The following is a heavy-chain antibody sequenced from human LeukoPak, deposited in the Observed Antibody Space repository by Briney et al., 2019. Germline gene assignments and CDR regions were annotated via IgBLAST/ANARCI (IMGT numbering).Heavy chain of an antibody. J-gene: IGHJ4*02. CDR2: INPSGGST. CDR3: ARGYCSGGSCYSNFDY. CDR1: GYTFTSYY. V-gene: IGHV1-46*01. D-gene: IGHD2-15*01. Sequence: EASVKVSCKASGYTFTSYYMHWVRQAPGQGLEWMGIINPSGGSTSYAQKFQGRVTMTRDMSTSTVYMELSSLRSEDTAVYYCARGYCSGGSCYSNFDYWGQGTLVTVSS.